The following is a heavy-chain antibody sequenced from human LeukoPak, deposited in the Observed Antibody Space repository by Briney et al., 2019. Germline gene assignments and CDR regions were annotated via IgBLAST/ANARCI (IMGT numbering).Heavy chain of an antibody. J-gene: IGHJ6*03. V-gene: IGHV3-30*02. D-gene: IGHD1-20*01. Sequence: QTGGSLRLSCAASGFTFSSYGMHWVRQAPGKGLEWVAFIRYDGSNKYYADSVKGRFTISRDNSKNTLYLQMNSLRAEDTAVYYCAKALYNWNPYGYYYYYMDVWGKGTTVTVSS. CDR2: IRYDGSNK. CDR3: AKALYNWNPYGYYYYYMDV. CDR1: GFTFSSYG.